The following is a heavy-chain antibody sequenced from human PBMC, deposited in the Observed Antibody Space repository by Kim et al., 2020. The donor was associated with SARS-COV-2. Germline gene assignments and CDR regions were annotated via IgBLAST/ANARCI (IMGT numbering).Heavy chain of an antibody. CDR2: ISADGSQK. CDR3: AKDYDLLPGYYRPPTFD. D-gene: IGHD3-9*01. CDR1: GFTFSSYG. V-gene: IGHV3-30*18. Sequence: GGSLRLSCAASGFTFSSYGVHWVRQAPGKGLEWVALISADGSQKYYTDSVKGRFTISRDNSKNTLYLQMNSLRLEDTALYYCAKDYDLLPGYYRPPTFD. J-gene: IGHJ4*01.